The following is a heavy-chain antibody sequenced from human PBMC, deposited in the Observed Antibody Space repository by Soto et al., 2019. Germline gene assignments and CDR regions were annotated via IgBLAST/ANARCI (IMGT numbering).Heavy chain of an antibody. Sequence: QVQLVESGGGVVQPGRSLRLSCAASGFTFSSYAMHWVRQAPGKGLEWVAVISYDGSNKYYADSVKGRFTISRDNSKNPLYLQMNSLRAEDTAVDDCARVTSGYRGGWPYYVVDWGQGTLVTVSS. CDR2: ISYDGSNK. V-gene: IGHV3-30-3*01. J-gene: IGHJ4*02. CDR1: GFTFSSYA. CDR3: ARVTSGYRGGWPYYVVD. D-gene: IGHD6-19*01.